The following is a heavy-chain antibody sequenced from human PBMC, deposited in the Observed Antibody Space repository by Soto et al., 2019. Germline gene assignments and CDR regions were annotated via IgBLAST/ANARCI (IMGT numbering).Heavy chain of an antibody. CDR2: ISAYNGKT. Sequence: QVQLVQSGGEVKKPGASVKLSCTASGYTFTSYGISWVRQAPGQGLEWMGWISAYNGKTNYAQNVQGRATMTTDTSTRTAYMDLRSLRSDDTAVYYCARGGDVNYYPAMDVWGQGTTVTVSS. CDR1: GYTFTSYG. J-gene: IGHJ6*02. D-gene: IGHD5-12*01. CDR3: ARGGDVNYYPAMDV. V-gene: IGHV1-18*01.